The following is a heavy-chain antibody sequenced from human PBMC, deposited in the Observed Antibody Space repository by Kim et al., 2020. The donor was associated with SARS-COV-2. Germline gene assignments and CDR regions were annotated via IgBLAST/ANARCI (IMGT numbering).Heavy chain of an antibody. CDR1: GFDFDTFA. Sequence: GGSLRLSCEASGFDFDTFAITWVRQVPGKGLEWVSRITAHSVDRNYAASVKGRFTVTRDNSRATLYMRDMRAEDTATYFCAWGLQSRAYRVAMDDWCQGT. D-gene: IGHD2-21*01. CDR3: AWGLQSRAYRVAMDD. J-gene: IGHJ6*02. V-gene: IGHV3-23*01. CDR2: ITAHSVDR.